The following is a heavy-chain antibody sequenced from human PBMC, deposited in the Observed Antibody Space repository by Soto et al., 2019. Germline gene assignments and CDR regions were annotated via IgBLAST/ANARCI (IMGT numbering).Heavy chain of an antibody. D-gene: IGHD3-10*01. Sequence: QVQLVRSGAEVKKPGASVKVSCKASGYTFTSYGISWVRQAPGQGLEWLGWISAYNGNTNYAQKLQGRVTMTTDTSTSTAYMELRSLRSDDTAVYYCARLRFGELLFGGYGMDVWGQGTTVTVSS. CDR2: ISAYNGNT. J-gene: IGHJ6*02. V-gene: IGHV1-18*01. CDR3: ARLRFGELLFGGYGMDV. CDR1: GYTFTSYG.